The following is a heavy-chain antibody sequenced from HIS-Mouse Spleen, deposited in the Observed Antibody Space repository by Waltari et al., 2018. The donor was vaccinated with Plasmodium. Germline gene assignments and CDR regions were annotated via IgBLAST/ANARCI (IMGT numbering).Heavy chain of an antibody. CDR2: TNPNRGGT. D-gene: IGHD6-13*01. Sequence: QVQLVQSGAEVKKPGASVQVPCKASGYTFTGYYMHWVRQAPGQGLEWMGWTNPNRGGTNDAKKFQGRAPMTRDTSISAAYMGLSRRRADDTAVYYCARDATSSIAAAGTVGNWFDPWGQGTLVTVSS. CDR3: ARDATSSIAAAGTVGNWFDP. J-gene: IGHJ5*02. V-gene: IGHV1-2*02. CDR1: GYTFTGYY.